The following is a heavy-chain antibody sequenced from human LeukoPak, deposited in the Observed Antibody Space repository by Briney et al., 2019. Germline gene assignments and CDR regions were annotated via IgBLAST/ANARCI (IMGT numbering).Heavy chain of an antibody. V-gene: IGHV5-51*01. CDR2: ICPGDSDT. CDR3: ARQDGSGSDEYFDY. J-gene: IGHJ4*02. D-gene: IGHD3-10*01. CDR1: GYSFTSYC. Sequence: GESLQISCKTSGYSFTSYCIGWVRQMSGRGLEWMGIICPGDSDTGYSPSFQGQVTISADKSLRTAYLQWSSLNASDTAMYYCARQDGSGSDEYFDYWGQGTLVTVSS.